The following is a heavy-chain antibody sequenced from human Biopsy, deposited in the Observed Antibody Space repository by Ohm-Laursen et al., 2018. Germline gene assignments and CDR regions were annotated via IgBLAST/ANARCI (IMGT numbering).Heavy chain of an antibody. D-gene: IGHD4-23*01. J-gene: IGHJ4*02. Sequence: TLSLTWTVSGGSFTGHYWTWIRQPPGKGLEWIGHISHTGYTNYNASLKSRVTISVDTSRNHFSLRLSPLTAADTAVYYCARGSNDFGGLYFPRWGQGTLLTVSS. CDR2: ISHTGYT. CDR1: GGSFTGHY. V-gene: IGHV4-59*11. CDR3: ARGSNDFGGLYFPR.